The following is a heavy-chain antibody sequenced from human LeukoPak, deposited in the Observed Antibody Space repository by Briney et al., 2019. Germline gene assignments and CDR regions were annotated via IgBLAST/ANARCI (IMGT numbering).Heavy chain of an antibody. J-gene: IGHJ4*02. V-gene: IGHV1-18*01. Sequence: ASVKVSCKASGYTFTSYGFSWVRQAPGQGLEWMGWISPYNGNTNYAQKLQGRVTTTSDTSTSAAYMELRSLRSDDTAVYYCARAVIPVAVKPAFDYWGQGTLVTVSS. D-gene: IGHD6-13*01. CDR1: GYTFTSYG. CDR2: ISPYNGNT. CDR3: ARAVIPVAVKPAFDY.